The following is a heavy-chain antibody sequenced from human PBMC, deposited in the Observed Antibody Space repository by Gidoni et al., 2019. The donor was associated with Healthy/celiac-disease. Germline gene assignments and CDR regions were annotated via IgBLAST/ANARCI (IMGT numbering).Heavy chain of an antibody. V-gene: IGHV3-30-3*01. J-gene: IGHJ4*02. D-gene: IGHD3-10*01. Sequence: QVQLVESGGGVVQPGRSLRLSCAASGFTFSSYAMHWVRQAPGKGLEWVAVISYDGSNKYYADSVKGRFTISRDNSKNTLYLQMNSLRAEDTAVYYCARDRGPGGLRGFDYWGQGTLVTVSS. CDR1: GFTFSSYA. CDR3: ARDRGPGGLRGFDY. CDR2: ISYDGSNK.